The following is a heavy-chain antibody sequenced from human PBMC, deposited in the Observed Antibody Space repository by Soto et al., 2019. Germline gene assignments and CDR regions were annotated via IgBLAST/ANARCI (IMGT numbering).Heavy chain of an antibody. Sequence: GASVKVSCKASGYTFTSYGISWVRQAPGQGLEWMGWISAYNGNTNYAQKLQGRVTMTTDTSTSTAYMELSSLRSEDTAVYYCARDGMVQGVIVSYYYYGMDVWGQGTTVTVSS. CDR3: ARDGMVQGVIVSYYYYGMDV. J-gene: IGHJ6*02. D-gene: IGHD3-10*01. CDR1: GYTFTSYG. V-gene: IGHV1-18*01. CDR2: ISAYNGNT.